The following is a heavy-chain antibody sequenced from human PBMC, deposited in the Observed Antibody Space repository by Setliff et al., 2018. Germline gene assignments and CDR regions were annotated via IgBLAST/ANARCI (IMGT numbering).Heavy chain of an antibody. J-gene: IGHJ3*02. CDR1: GGSISSYY. D-gene: IGHD5-18*01. Sequence: LTCTVSGGSISSYYWSWIRQPPGKGLEWIGYIYYSGSTNYNPSLKSRVTISVDTSKNQFSLNLSSVTAADTAVYYCARRRRGYSYGHDAFDIWGQGTMVTVSS. V-gene: IGHV4-59*08. CDR2: IYYSGST. CDR3: ARRRRGYSYGHDAFDI.